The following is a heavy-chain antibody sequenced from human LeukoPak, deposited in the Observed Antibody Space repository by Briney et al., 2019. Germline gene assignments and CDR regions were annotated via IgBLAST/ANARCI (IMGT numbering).Heavy chain of an antibody. D-gene: IGHD6-13*01. V-gene: IGHV4-39*07. CDR1: AGCIGRGKNE. J-gene: IGHJ4*02. Sequence: PSQTLSLTCTLSAGCIGRGKNEGGGVRQPPKKRLEWIGSIYYSGSTYYNPSLKSRVTISVDTSKNQFSLKLSSVTAADTAVYYCARVKSSSSWYYFDYWSQGTLVTVSS. CDR2: IYYSGST. CDR3: ARVKSSSSWYYFDY.